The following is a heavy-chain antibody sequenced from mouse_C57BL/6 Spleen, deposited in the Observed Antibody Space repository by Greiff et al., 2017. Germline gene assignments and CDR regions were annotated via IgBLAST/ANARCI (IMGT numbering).Heavy chain of an antibody. CDR1: GYAFTNYL. Sequence: QVQLQQSGAELVRPGTSVKVSCKASGYAFTNYLLEWVKQRPGQGLEWIGVINPGSGGTNYNEKFKGKATLTADKSSSTAYMQLSSLTSEDSAVDFCAREGSSGPAWFAYWGQGTLVTVSA. CDR3: AREGSSGPAWFAY. D-gene: IGHD3-2*02. V-gene: IGHV1-54*01. J-gene: IGHJ3*01. CDR2: INPGSGGT.